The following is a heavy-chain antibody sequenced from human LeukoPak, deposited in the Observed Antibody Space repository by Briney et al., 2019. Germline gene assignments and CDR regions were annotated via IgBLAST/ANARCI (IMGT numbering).Heavy chain of an antibody. J-gene: IGHJ4*02. D-gene: IGHD4-17*01. V-gene: IGHV3-23*01. CDR2: ISDERGNT. CDR1: GFTFSSYA. CDR3: AKDLKNTVTPTFAY. Sequence: GGSLRLSCPASGFTFSSYAMSWVRQAPGKGLEWVAGISDERGNTDYADSVKGRFAISRDNSKNTLYLQMNSLRAEDTAIYYCAKDLKNTVTPTFAYWGQGTLVTVSS.